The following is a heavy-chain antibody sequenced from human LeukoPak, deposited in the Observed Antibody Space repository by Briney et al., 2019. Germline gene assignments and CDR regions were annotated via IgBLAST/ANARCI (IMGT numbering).Heavy chain of an antibody. V-gene: IGHV3-30-3*01. J-gene: IGHJ3*02. CDR3: AKALGSLDPFDI. Sequence: GGSLRLSCAASGFTFSSYAMSWVRQAPGKGLEWVAVISYDGSNKYYADSVKGRFTISRDNSKNTLYLQMNSLRAEDTALYYCAKALGSLDPFDIWGQGTMVTVSS. CDR1: GFTFSSYA. D-gene: IGHD3-16*01. CDR2: ISYDGSNK.